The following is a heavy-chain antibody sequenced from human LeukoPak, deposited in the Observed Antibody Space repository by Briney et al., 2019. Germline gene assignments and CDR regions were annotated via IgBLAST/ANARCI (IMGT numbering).Heavy chain of an antibody. J-gene: IGHJ5*02. V-gene: IGHV4-34*01. CDR1: GGSFSGYY. CDR2: INHSGST. CDR3: ARGLWFDH. Sequence: PSETLSLTCAVYGGSFSGYYWSWIRQPPGKGLEWIGEINHSGSTNYNPSLKSRVTISVDTSKNQFSLKLSSVTAADTAVYYCARGLWFDHWGQGTLVAVSS.